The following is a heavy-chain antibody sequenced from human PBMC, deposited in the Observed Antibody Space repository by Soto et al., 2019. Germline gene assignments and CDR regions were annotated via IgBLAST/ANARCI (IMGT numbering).Heavy chain of an antibody. J-gene: IGHJ6*02. CDR2: INAGNGNT. D-gene: IGHD6-19*01. CDR1: GYTFTSYS. V-gene: IGHV1-3*01. Sequence: ASVKVSCKSSGYTFTSYSMHWVRQAPGQRLEWMGWINAGNGNTKYSQKFQGRVTITRDTSASTAYMELSSLRSEDTAVYYCARSAVAGFYGMDVWGQGTTVTDSS. CDR3: ARSAVAGFYGMDV.